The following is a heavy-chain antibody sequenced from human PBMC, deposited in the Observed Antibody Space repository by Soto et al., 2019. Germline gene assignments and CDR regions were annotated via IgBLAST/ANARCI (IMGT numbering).Heavy chain of an antibody. D-gene: IGHD4-17*01. CDR1: GYTFTSYD. Sequence: QVQLVQSGAEVKKPGASVKVSCKASGYTFTSYDINWVRQATGQGLEWMGWMNPNSGNTGYAQKFQGRVTMTRNTFISTAYMGLSSLRSEDTAVYYCARGAHDYGDFSNWFDPWGQGTLVTVSS. V-gene: IGHV1-8*01. J-gene: IGHJ5*02. CDR2: MNPNSGNT. CDR3: ARGAHDYGDFSNWFDP.